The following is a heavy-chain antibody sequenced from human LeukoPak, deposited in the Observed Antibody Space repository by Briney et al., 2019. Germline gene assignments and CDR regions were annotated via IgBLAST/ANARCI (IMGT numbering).Heavy chain of an antibody. D-gene: IGHD2-15*01. CDR2: IYSGGST. V-gene: IGHV3-66*02. Sequence: GGSLRLSCAASGFTVSSNYMSWVRQAPGKGLEWVSVIYSGGSTYYADSVKGRFTISRDKSKNTLYLQMNSLRAEDTAVYYCARDDCSGGSCSDYWGQGTLVTVSS. CDR3: ARDDCSGGSCSDY. CDR1: GFTVSSNY. J-gene: IGHJ4*02.